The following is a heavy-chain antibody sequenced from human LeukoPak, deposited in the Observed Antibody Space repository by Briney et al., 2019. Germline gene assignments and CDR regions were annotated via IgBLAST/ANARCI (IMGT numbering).Heavy chain of an antibody. D-gene: IGHD5-18*01. CDR1: GFTFSSYE. CDR3: ARAGYSMDTEYFQH. CDR2: ISRSGSNK. J-gene: IGHJ1*01. V-gene: IGHV3-48*03. Sequence: GGSLRLSCAASGFTFSSYEMNWVRQAPGKVLEWVSYISRSGSNKHYADSVKGRFTISRDSAKSSLYLQMNSLRAEDTAVYYCARAGYSMDTEYFQHWGQGTLVTVSS.